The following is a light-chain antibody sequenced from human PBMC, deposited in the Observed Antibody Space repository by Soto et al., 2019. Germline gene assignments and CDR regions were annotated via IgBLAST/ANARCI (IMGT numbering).Light chain of an antibody. J-gene: IGKJ5*01. V-gene: IGKV3-15*01. CDR2: GVS. CDR3: QHCNNWSA. CDR1: QSVGSS. Sequence: EIVMTQSPATLSVSPGERATLSCRASQSVGSSLAWYQQKPGQAPRLLIYGVSTRATGIPARFSGSGSGTVFTLTISSLQSEDFAVYYCQHCNNWSAFGQGTRLEIK.